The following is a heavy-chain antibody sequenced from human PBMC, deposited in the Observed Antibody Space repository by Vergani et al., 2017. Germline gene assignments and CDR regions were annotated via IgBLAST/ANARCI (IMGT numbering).Heavy chain of an antibody. V-gene: IGHV5-51*01. CDR1: GYIFSNFW. Sequence: EKPLVQSGSETKKPGESLKISCQAFGYIFSNFWIGWVRQRPGRGLEWMGIIYPGDSEVKSNPTFRGQVILSVDPSANTAYLQWRSLQASDTATYFCAGGGHGSENGGALQLWGQGTNITVS. D-gene: IGHD3-10*01. J-gene: IGHJ3*01. CDR3: AGGGHGSENGGALQL. CDR2: IYPGDSEV.